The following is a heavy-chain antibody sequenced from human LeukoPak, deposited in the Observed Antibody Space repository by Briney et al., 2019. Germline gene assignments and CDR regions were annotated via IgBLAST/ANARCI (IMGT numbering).Heavy chain of an antibody. D-gene: IGHD2-15*01. CDR1: GGSISSSSDY. CDR3: ARHSYCSGGSCYSIDY. CDR2: IFYSGST. Sequence: SETLSLTCTVSGGSISSSSDYWGWVRQPPGKGLVYIGSIFYSGSTYYNPSLKSRVTISVDTSNNQFSLKLSSVTATDTAVYYCARHSYCSGGSCYSIDYWGQGTLVTVSS. J-gene: IGHJ4*02. V-gene: IGHV4-39*01.